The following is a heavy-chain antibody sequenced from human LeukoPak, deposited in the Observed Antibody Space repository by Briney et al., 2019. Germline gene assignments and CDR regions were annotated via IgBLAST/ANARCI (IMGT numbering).Heavy chain of an antibody. J-gene: IGHJ6*03. V-gene: IGHV3-7*01. CDR1: GFTFSSYW. CDR3: ARLYYYDNSGYYNYYFYMDV. CDR2: IKQDGSEK. D-gene: IGHD3-22*01. Sequence: GSLRLSCAASGFTFSSYWMSWVRQAPGKGLEWVANIKQDGSEKYYVDSVKGRFTISRDNAKNSLYLQMDSLRAEDTAVYYCARLYYYDNSGYYNYYFYMDVWGKGTTVTVSS.